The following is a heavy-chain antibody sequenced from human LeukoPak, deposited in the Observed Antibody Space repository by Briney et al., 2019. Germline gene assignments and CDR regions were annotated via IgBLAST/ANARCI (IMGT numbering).Heavy chain of an antibody. CDR2: IWYGGSYK. CDR3: ARVGGYSEDWYVDL. V-gene: IGHV3-33*01. J-gene: IGHJ2*01. CDR1: GFTFRTYG. Sequence: PGGSLRLSCAASGFTFRTYGRHGVRQAPGKGLEWVAVIWYGGSYKCYADSVKGRFTICRDNSKNTLYLQMNRLRVEDTAVYYCARVGGYSEDWYVDLWGRGTLVTVSS. D-gene: IGHD1-26*01.